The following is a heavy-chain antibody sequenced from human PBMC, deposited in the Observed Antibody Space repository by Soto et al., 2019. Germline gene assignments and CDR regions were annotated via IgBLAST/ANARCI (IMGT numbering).Heavy chain of an antibody. CDR1: GFTFSSYS. Sequence: EVQLVESGGGLVQPGGSLRLSCAASGFTFSSYSMNWVRQAPGKGLEWVSYISSSSSTIYYADSVKGRFTISRDNAKNSLYLHMSSLRAEDTAVYYCARGGGYDFWSGYVGWFDPWGQGTLVTVSS. D-gene: IGHD3-3*01. CDR3: ARGGGYDFWSGYVGWFDP. CDR2: ISSSSSTI. J-gene: IGHJ5*02. V-gene: IGHV3-48*01.